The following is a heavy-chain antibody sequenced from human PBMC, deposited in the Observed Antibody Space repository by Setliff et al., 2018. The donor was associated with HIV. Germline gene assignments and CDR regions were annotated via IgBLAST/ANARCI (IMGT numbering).Heavy chain of an antibody. V-gene: IGHV1-24*01. Sequence: ASVKVSCKISGYTLSELSMHWVRQAPGKGLEWMVGFNPEEGKTIYAQKFQGRVTMTEDTSTDTAFMDLNNLRSEDTAVYYCAASISSRHYYGSALWGRVTLVTVSS. J-gene: IGHJ2*01. D-gene: IGHD3-10*01. CDR3: AASISSRHYYGSAL. CDR2: FNPEEGKT. CDR1: GYTLSELS.